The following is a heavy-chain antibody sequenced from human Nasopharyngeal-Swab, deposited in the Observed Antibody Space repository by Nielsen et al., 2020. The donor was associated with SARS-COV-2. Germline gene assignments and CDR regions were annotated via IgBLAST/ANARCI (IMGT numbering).Heavy chain of an antibody. Sequence: GESLKISCAASGFTFSSYSMNWVRQAPGKGLEWVSSISSSSSYIYYADSVKGRFTISRDNAKNSLYLQMNSLRAVDTAVYYCARWDYSNYDLDYWGQGTLVTVSS. D-gene: IGHD4-11*01. CDR1: GFTFSSYS. V-gene: IGHV3-21*01. CDR3: ARWDYSNYDLDY. CDR2: ISSSSSYI. J-gene: IGHJ4*02.